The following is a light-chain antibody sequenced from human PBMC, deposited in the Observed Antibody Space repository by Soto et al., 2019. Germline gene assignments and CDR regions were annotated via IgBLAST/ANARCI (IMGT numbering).Light chain of an antibody. Sequence: VLTQSPATLSMSPGESAPRSCRSSQSVSSHLAWYQQKPGQAPRLLIYGASTRATDIPAKFTGSGSGTEFTLTISSLQSEDFAVYYCQQYNSWPPTWTFGQGTKVDI. CDR3: QQYNSWPPTWT. J-gene: IGKJ1*01. V-gene: IGKV3-15*01. CDR1: QSVSSH. CDR2: GAS.